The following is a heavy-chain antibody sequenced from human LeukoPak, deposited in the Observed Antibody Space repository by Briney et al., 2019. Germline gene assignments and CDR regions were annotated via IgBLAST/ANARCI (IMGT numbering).Heavy chain of an antibody. J-gene: IGHJ3*02. CDR3: VREGHSSGHCGSFDI. CDR1: GFTFSSYG. CDR2: IDGPGRST. D-gene: IGHD6-19*01. V-gene: IGHV3-64*01. Sequence: GGSLRLSCAASGFTFSSYGMHWVRQGPGKRLEYVAGIDGPGRSTHFVKSLEDRVTISRDNSKNTLYLQMGSLRPEDTAVYYCVREGHSSGHCGSFDIWGQGTMVTVSS.